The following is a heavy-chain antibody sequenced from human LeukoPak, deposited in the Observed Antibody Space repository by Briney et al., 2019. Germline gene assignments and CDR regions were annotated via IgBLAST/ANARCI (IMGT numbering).Heavy chain of an antibody. CDR1: GFTFSSYA. Sequence: GGSLRLSCAASGFTFSSYAMSWVRQAPGKGLEWVSAISGSGGSTYYADSVKGRFTISRDNSKNTLYLQMNSLRAEDTAVYYCGRSSWYTLVGNWLDPWGQGTLVTVSS. CDR2: ISGSGGST. V-gene: IGHV3-23*01. J-gene: IGHJ5*02. D-gene: IGHD6-13*01. CDR3: GRSSWYTLVGNWLDP.